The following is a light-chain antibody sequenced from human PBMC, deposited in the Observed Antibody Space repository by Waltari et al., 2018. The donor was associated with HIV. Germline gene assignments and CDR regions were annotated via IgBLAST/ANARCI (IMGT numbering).Light chain of an antibody. J-gene: IGLJ1*01. V-gene: IGLV2-14*03. CDR1: SSDVGDYNY. CDR3: SSYTGSSTLGV. CDR2: DVS. Sequence: ALTQPASVSGSPGQSITISCTGASSDVGDYNYVSWYQQHPGKAPKLMIYDVSNRPSGVSNRFSGSKSGNTASLTISGLQAEDEADYYCSSYTGSSTLGVFGTGTRVTVL.